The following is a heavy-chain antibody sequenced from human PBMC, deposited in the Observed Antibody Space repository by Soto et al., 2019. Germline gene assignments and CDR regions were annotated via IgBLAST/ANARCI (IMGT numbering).Heavy chain of an antibody. V-gene: IGHV4-59*01. D-gene: IGHD4-17*01. CDR3: ARGPSYYGGNYLHFDY. CDR1: GGSISSYY. CDR2: IYYSGST. J-gene: IGHJ4*02. Sequence: SETLSLTCTVSGGSISSYYWSWIRQPPGKGLEWIGYIYYSGSTNYNPSLKSRVTISVDTSKNQFSLKLSSVTAADTAVYYCARGPSYYGGNYLHFDYWGQGTLVTVSS.